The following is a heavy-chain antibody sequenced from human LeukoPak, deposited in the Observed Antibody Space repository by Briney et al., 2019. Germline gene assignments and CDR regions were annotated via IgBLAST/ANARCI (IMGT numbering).Heavy chain of an antibody. D-gene: IGHD4-17*01. Sequence: HAGGSLRLSCAASGLSFSSYDIHWVRQATGKGLEWVSAIGTKGDTYYSDSVRGRFTISRENGKNSLYLQMNSLRAGDTAVYYCAREMSDTVTWGWYFDLWGRGTLVTVSS. CDR1: GLSFSSYD. J-gene: IGHJ2*01. CDR2: IGTKGDT. V-gene: IGHV3-13*01. CDR3: AREMSDTVTWGWYFDL.